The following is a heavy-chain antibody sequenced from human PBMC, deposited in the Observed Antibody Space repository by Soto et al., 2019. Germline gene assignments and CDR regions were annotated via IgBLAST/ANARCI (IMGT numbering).Heavy chain of an antibody. J-gene: IGHJ4*02. CDR3: AKGGRQWLVTSDFNY. CDR1: GFTFSDYA. V-gene: IGHV3-30*18. CDR2: VSHDGRKT. D-gene: IGHD6-19*01. Sequence: VQLVESGGGVVQPGRSLRLSCAASGFTFSDYAIPWVRQAQGKGLEWVAVVSHDGRKTHYADSVKGRFTISRDSSKNTVSLEMTSLRAEDKAVYYFAKGGRQWLVTSDFNYWGQGALVTVSS.